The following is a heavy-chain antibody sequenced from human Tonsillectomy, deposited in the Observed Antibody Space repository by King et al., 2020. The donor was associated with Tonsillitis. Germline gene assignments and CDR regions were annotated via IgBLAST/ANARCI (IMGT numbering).Heavy chain of an antibody. CDR3: ARDLYSSGYGALGAFDI. V-gene: IGHV3-33*01. CDR2: IWYDGSNK. CDR1: GFIFSGFG. D-gene: IGHD3-22*01. Sequence: VQLVESGGGVVQPGRSLRVSCAASGFIFSGFGMHWVRQAPGKGLEWVAVIWYDGSNKYYADSVKGRFTISRDNSKNTLFLQMNSLRAEDTAVYYCARDLYSSGYGALGAFDIWGQGTMVTVSS. J-gene: IGHJ3*02.